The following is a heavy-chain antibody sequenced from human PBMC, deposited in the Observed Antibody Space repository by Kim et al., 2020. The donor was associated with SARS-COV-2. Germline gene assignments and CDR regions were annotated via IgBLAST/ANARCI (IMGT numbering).Heavy chain of an antibody. CDR2: ISGSGGST. CDR1: GFTFSSYA. V-gene: IGHV3-23*01. CDR3: AKGESSGSYYNEFAVAFDI. Sequence: GGSLRLSCAASGFTFSSYAMSWVRQAPGKGLEWVSAISGSGGSTYYADSVKGRFTISRDNSKNTLYLQMNSLRAEDTAVYYCAKGESSGSYYNEFAVAFDIWGQGTMVTVSS. D-gene: IGHD3-10*01. J-gene: IGHJ3*02.